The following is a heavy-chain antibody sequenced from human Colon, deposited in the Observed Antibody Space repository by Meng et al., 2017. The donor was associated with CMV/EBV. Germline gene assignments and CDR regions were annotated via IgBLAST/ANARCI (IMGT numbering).Heavy chain of an antibody. J-gene: IGHJ5*02. CDR2: ISNSGTT. CDR1: GVSVSNGYYY. D-gene: IGHD3-16*01. V-gene: IGHV4-61*01. CDR3: ARVRGGLGPGATTNWFDP. Sequence: GSLRLSCTVSGVSVSNGYYYWSWIRQPPGKGLEWIGYISNSGTTNYNPSLKSRVTISVDTSKNLFSLSLISVTAADTALYYCARVRGGLGPGATTNWFDPWGQGTQVTFSS.